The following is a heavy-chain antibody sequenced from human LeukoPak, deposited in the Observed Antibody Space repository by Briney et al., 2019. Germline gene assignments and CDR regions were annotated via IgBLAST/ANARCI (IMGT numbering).Heavy chain of an antibody. CDR2: IKQDGSEK. V-gene: IGHV3-7*01. D-gene: IGHD3-10*01. Sequence: GGSLRLSCAASGFTFSSHWMSWVRQAPGKGLEWVANIKQDGSEKYYVDSVKGRFTISRDNAKNSLYLQMNSLRAEDTAVYYCAKDRGSGSYLEVDYWGQGTLVTVSS. CDR1: GFTFSSHW. CDR3: AKDRGSGSYLEVDY. J-gene: IGHJ4*02.